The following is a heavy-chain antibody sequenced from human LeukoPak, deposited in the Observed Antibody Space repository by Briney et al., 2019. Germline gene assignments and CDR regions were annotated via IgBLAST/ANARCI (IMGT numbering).Heavy chain of an antibody. D-gene: IGHD3-22*01. CDR2: IYHSGST. V-gene: IGHV4-31*03. CDR3: ARFDPVTYYYDSSGYRAADAFDI. J-gene: IGHJ3*02. CDR1: GGSISSGNYY. Sequence: SETLSLTCTVSGGSISSGNYYWSWIRQHPGKGLEWIGDIYHSGSTSYNPSLKSRVSISVDTSKNQFSLKLSSVTAADTAVYYCARFDPVTYYYDSSGYRAADAFDIWGQGTMVTVSS.